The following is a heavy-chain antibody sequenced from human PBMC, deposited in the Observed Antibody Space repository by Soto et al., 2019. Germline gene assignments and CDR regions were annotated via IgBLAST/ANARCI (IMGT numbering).Heavy chain of an antibody. CDR1: GGSISSYY. CDR2: IYYSGST. D-gene: IGHD3-22*01. J-gene: IGHJ3*02. V-gene: IGHV4-59*01. CDR3: ARDYYDSSGYLIHDAFDI. Sequence: SETLSLTCTVSGGSISSYYWSWIRQPPGKGLEWIGYIYYSGSTNYNPSLKSRVTISVDTSKNQFSLKLSSVTAADTAVYYCARDYYDSSGYLIHDAFDIWGQGTMVTGSS.